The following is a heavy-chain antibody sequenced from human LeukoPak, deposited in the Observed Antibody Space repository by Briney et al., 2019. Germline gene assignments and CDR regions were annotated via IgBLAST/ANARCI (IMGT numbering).Heavy chain of an antibody. D-gene: IGHD5-18*01. CDR3: ASRYSYGRSY. V-gene: IGHV4-34*01. CDR1: GGSFSGYY. Sequence: PSETLSLTCAVYGGSFSGYYWSWIRQPPGKGLEWIGEINHSGSTNYNPSLKSRVTISVDTSKNQFSLKLSSVTAADTAVYYCASRYSYGRSYWGQGTLDTVSS. CDR2: INHSGST. J-gene: IGHJ4*02.